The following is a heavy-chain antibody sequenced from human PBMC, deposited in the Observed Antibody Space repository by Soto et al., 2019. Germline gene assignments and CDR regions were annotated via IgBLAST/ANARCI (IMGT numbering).Heavy chain of an antibody. D-gene: IGHD6-6*01. CDR1: GYTFTSYG. CDR3: ARDREGIAARQHYYYGMDV. Sequence: ASVKVSCKASGYTFTSYGISWVRQAPGQGLEWMGWISAYNGNTNYAQKLQGRVTMTTDTSTSTAYMELRSLRSDDTAVYYCARDREGIAARQHYYYGMDVWGQGTTVPSP. CDR2: ISAYNGNT. V-gene: IGHV1-18*01. J-gene: IGHJ6*02.